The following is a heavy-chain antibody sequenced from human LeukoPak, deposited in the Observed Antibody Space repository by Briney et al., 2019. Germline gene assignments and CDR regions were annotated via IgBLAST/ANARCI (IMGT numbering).Heavy chain of an antibody. V-gene: IGHV3-7*01. CDR2: IKQDGSEK. D-gene: IGHD4-17*01. Sequence: GSQRLSCAASGFTFTSYWMSWVRQAPGKGLEWVANIKQDGSEKYYVDSVKGRFTISRDNAKNSLYLQMNSLRAEDTAVYYCAREWVGYGDYTVDYWGQGTLVTVSS. CDR3: AREWVGYGDYTVDY. J-gene: IGHJ4*02. CDR1: GFTFTSYW.